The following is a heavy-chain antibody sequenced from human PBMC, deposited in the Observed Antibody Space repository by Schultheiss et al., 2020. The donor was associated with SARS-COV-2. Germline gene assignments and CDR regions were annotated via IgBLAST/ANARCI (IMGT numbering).Heavy chain of an antibody. Sequence: GGSLRLSCAASGFSFSDYGMHWVRQAPGKGLEWVAFTRYDGSNKYYADSVKGRFTISRDNSRNTLYLQTNSLRAEDTAVYYCARVGYFDYWGQGTLVTVSS. J-gene: IGHJ4*02. CDR2: TRYDGSNK. V-gene: IGHV3-30*02. CDR3: ARVGYFDY. CDR1: GFSFSDYG.